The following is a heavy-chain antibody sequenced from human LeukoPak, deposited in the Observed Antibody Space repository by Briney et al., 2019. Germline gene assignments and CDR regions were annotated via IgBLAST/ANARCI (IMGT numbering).Heavy chain of an antibody. V-gene: IGHV3-9*01. CDR2: ISWNSGSI. CDR1: GFTFSSYA. D-gene: IGHD4-11*01. CDR3: AVTMTTVYYFDY. J-gene: IGHJ4*02. Sequence: PGGSLRLSCAASGFTFSSYAMSWVRHAPGKGLEWVSGISWNSGSIGYADSVKGRFTISRDNAKNSLYLQMNSLRAEDTALYYCAVTMTTVYYFDYWGQGTLVTVSS.